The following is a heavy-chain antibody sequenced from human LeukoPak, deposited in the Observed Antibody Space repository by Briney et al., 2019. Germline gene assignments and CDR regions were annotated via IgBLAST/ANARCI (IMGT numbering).Heavy chain of an antibody. Sequence: GGSLRLSCAASGFTVSSNYMSWVRQAPGKGLEWVSVIYSGGSTYYADSVKDRFTISRDNSKNTLYLQMNSLRAEDTAVYYCARDLVLLWFGEPYYYGMDVWGQGTTVTVSS. CDR1: GFTVSSNY. D-gene: IGHD3-10*01. CDR3: ARDLVLLWFGEPYYYGMDV. CDR2: IYSGGST. J-gene: IGHJ6*02. V-gene: IGHV3-66*01.